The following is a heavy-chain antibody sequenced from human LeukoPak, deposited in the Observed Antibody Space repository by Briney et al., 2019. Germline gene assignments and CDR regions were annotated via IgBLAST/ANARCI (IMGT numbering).Heavy chain of an antibody. Sequence: GGSPRLSCAASGFTFSSYAMSWVRQAPGKGLEWVSAISGSGGSTYYADSVKGRFTISRDNSKNTLYLQMNSLRAEDTAVYYCAKDLWSVVDYYDSSGYYPLDYWGQGTLVTVSS. CDR1: GFTFSSYA. J-gene: IGHJ4*02. D-gene: IGHD3-22*01. V-gene: IGHV3-23*01. CDR3: AKDLWSVVDYYDSSGYYPLDY. CDR2: ISGSGGST.